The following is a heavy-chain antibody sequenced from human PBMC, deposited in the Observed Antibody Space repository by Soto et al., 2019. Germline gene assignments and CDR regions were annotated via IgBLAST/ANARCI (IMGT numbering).Heavy chain of an antibody. J-gene: IGHJ6*02. CDR1: GYTFTSYG. CDR3: LRVTGGLDYYYGMDV. CDR2: ISAYNGNT. D-gene: IGHD3-22*01. Sequence: QVQLVQSGAEVKKPGASVKVSCKASGYTFTSYGISWVRQAPGQGLEWMGWISAYNGNTNYAQKLQGRVTMTTDTSTRPAYMELRSLRSDDTAVYYCLRVTGGLDYYYGMDVWDQGTTVTVSS. V-gene: IGHV1-18*01.